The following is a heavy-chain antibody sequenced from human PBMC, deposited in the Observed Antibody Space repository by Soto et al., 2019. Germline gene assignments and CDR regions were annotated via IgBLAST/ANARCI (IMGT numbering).Heavy chain of an antibody. CDR1: GFTVSSNY. CDR2: IYSGGST. CDR3: ASARGYYDTSGYSGYYFDY. Sequence: PGGSLRLSCAASGFTVSSNYMSWVRQAPGKGLEWVSVIYSGGSTYYAVSVKGRFTISRDNSKNTLYLQMNSLRAEDTAVYYCASARGYYDTSGYSGYYFDYWGQGTLVTVSS. D-gene: IGHD3-22*01. V-gene: IGHV3-53*01. J-gene: IGHJ4*02.